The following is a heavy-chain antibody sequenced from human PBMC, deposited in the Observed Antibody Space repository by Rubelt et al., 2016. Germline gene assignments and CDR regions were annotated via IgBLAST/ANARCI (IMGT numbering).Heavy chain of an antibody. Sequence: GSGGGLVQPGGSLRLSCAVSGFSFSTYWMRWVRQAPGKGLVWVSHINTNGKSTNYADSVKGRFTIPRDNAKNTLFLQMNSLRTEDTAVYYCGRDYRYSMDVWGQGTTVTVSS. CDR3: GRDYRYSMDV. CDR1: GFSFSTYW. J-gene: IGHJ6*02. CDR2: INTNGKST. V-gene: IGHV3-74*01. D-gene: IGHD1-14*01.